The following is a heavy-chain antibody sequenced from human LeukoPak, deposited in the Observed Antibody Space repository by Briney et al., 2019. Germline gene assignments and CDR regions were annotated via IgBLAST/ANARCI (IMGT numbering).Heavy chain of an antibody. V-gene: IGHV1-3*01. J-gene: IGHJ5*02. CDR3: ARDSEEWSGAAAGFDP. D-gene: IGHD3-3*01. CDR1: GHTFTSYA. CDR2: INAGNGNT. Sequence: ASVKVSCKASGHTFTSYAMHWVRQAPGQRLEWMGWINAGNGNTKYSQKFQGRVTITRDTSASTAYMELSSLRSEDTAVYYCARDSEEWSGAAAGFDPWGQGTLVTVSS.